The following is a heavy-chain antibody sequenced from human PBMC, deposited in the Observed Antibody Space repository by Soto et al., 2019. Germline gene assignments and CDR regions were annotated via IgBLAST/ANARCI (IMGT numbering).Heavy chain of an antibody. CDR2: IYSSGTT. D-gene: IGHD5-18*01. Sequence: SETPSLTFTVSGGSISGYYWSWIRQPPGKGLEWIGYIYSSGTTNYNPSLKSRVTISVDTSKNQFSLKLRSVTAADTAVYYCAMYRGYSYLNYCDHWGLGTPVTVCS. V-gene: IGHV4-59*01. J-gene: IGHJ4*02. CDR1: GGSISGYY. CDR3: AMYRGYSYLNYCDH.